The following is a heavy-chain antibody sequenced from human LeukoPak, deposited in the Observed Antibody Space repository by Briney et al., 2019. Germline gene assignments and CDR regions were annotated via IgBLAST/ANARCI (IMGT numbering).Heavy chain of an antibody. D-gene: IGHD6-19*01. J-gene: IGHJ4*02. CDR1: GYSIRSGYY. V-gene: IGHV4-38-2*02. CDR3: ARPFLRFSSGWHFDY. Sequence: SETLSLTCTVSGYSIRSGYYWGWIRQPPGKGLEWIGSIYHSGSTYYNPSLKSRVTISIDTSKNQFSLKLSPVTAADTAIYYCARPFLRFSSGWHFDYWGQGILVTVSS. CDR2: IYHSGST.